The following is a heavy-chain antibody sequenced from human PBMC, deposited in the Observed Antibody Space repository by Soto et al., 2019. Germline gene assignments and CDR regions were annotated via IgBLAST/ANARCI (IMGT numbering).Heavy chain of an antibody. J-gene: IGHJ4*02. CDR2: ISAYNGNT. D-gene: IGHD3-16*02. V-gene: IGHV1-18*04. CDR3: ARGGGYDYVWGSYRYGSFDY. Sequence: QVQLVQSGAEVKKPGASVKVSCKASGYTFTSYGISWVRQAPGQGLEWMGWISAYNGNTNYAQKLQGRVTMTTDTSTSTAYMELGSLRSGGTAVYYCARGGGYDYVWGSYRYGSFDYWGQGTLVTVSS. CDR1: GYTFTSYG.